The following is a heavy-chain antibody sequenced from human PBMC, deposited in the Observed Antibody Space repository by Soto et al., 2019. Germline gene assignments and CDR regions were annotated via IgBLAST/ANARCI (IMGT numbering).Heavy chain of an antibody. CDR2: ISGSGGST. Sequence: PGGSLRLSCAASGFTFSSYAMSWVRQAPGKGLEWVSAISGSGGSTYYADSVKGRFTISRDNSKNTLYLQMNSLRAKDTAVYYCAKDYGGPTDAFDIWGQGTMVTVSS. CDR1: GFTFSSYA. CDR3: AKDYGGPTDAFDI. J-gene: IGHJ3*02. D-gene: IGHD4-17*01. V-gene: IGHV3-23*01.